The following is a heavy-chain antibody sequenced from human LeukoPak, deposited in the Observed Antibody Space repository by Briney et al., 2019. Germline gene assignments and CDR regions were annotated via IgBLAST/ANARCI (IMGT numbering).Heavy chain of an antibody. CDR2: ISGSVGTS. D-gene: IGHD5-18*01. Sequence: GGSLRLSCAVSGFTFSSHAMNWVRQAPGKGLEWVSVISGSVGTSYYADSVKGRFTISRDNSKNTLYLQMNSLRAEDTALYYCAKGNSDIDTAFDNWGQGTLVTVSS. CDR1: GFTFSSHA. CDR3: AKGNSDIDTAFDN. V-gene: IGHV3-23*01. J-gene: IGHJ4*02.